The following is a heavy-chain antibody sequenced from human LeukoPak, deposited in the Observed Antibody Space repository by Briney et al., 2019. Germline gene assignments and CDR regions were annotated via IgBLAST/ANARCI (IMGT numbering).Heavy chain of an antibody. CDR1: GFTFSSYW. J-gene: IGHJ4*02. CDR2: IKADGSEK. CDR3: SRDGGRKEDY. Sequence: GGSLRLSCAASGFTFSSYWMSWARQAPGKGLEWVANIKADGSEKFYVDSLKGRFTISRDNAKNSLYLQMNSLRAEDTAVYYCSRDGGRKEDYWGQGTLVTVSS. V-gene: IGHV3-7*01.